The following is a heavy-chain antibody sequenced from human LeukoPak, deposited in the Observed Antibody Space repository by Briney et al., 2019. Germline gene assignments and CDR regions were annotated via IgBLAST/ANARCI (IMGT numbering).Heavy chain of an antibody. D-gene: IGHD5-18*01. J-gene: IGHJ4*02. V-gene: IGHV3-23*01. CDR3: AKGSWIQLWSWFDY. CDR1: GFTFDDYA. CDR2: ISGSGGST. Sequence: GGSLRLSCAASGFTFDDYAMHWVRQAPGKGLEWVSAISGSGGSTYYADSVKGRFTISRDNSKNTLYLQMNSLRAEDTAVYYCAKGSWIQLWSWFDYWGQGTLVTVSS.